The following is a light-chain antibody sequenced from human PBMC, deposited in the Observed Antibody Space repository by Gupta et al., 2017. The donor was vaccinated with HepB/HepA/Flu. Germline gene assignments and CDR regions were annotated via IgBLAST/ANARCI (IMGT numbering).Light chain of an antibody. Sequence: EIVLTQSPGTLSLSPGEIATLSCRASQSVSSRYLDWYQQNPGQAPRLIIYGAASTDTGCTDRFGGSGAGTDFTLTIRRLETEGFAGYYGQQDVSSLSFGRGTKVDSK. CDR1: QSVSSRY. J-gene: IGKJ4*01. V-gene: IGKV3-20*01. CDR3: QQDVSSLS. CDR2: GAA.